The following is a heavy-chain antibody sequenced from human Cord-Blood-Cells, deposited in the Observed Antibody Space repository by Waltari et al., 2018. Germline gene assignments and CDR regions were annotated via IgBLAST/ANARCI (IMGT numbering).Heavy chain of an antibody. CDR1: GYTFTSYA. CDR3: AREGIAVASLDY. J-gene: IGHJ4*02. Sequence: QVPLVQSGAEVKKPGASVKVSCKASGYTFTSYALHWVRQAPGQRLEWMGWINAGNGNTKYSQKFQGRVTITRDTSASTAYMELSSLRSEDTAVYYCAREGIAVASLDYWGQGTLVTVSS. V-gene: IGHV1-3*01. CDR2: INAGNGNT. D-gene: IGHD6-19*01.